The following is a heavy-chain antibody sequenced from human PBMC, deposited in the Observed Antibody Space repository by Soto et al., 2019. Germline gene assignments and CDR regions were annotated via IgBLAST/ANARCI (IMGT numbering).Heavy chain of an antibody. CDR2: IIPIFGTA. J-gene: IGHJ4*02. Sequence: QVQLVQSGAEVKKPGSSVKVSCKASGGAFTSYAISWVRQAPGQGFEWMGGIIPIFGTANYPQKFQGRVTITADESTSTAYMELSSLRSEDTAVYYCASPPKYSTSSNFDFWGQGTLVTVSS. D-gene: IGHD6-6*01. V-gene: IGHV1-69*01. CDR1: GGAFTSYA. CDR3: ASPPKYSTSSNFDF.